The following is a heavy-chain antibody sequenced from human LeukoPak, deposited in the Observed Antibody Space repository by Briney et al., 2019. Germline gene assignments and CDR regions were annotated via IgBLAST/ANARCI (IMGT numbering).Heavy chain of an antibody. CDR1: GGSISSGGYY. CDR2: IYYSGST. V-gene: IGHV4-31*03. D-gene: IGHD2-15*01. J-gene: IGHJ3*01. CDR3: ASSPSGTADFDV. Sequence: PSQTLSLTCTVSGGSISSGGYYWSWIRQHPGKGLEWIGYIYYSGSTYYNPSLRSRVTMSVDTSENQFSLNLSSVTAADTAVYFCASSPSGTADFDVWGQGTMVTVSS.